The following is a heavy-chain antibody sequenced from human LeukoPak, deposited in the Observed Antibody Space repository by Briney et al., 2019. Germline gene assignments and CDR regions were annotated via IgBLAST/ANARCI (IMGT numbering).Heavy chain of an antibody. Sequence: SETLSLTCTVSGGSISSGSYYWSWIRQPAGEGLEWIGRIYTSGSTNYNPSLKSRVTISVDTSKNQFSLKLSSVTAADTAVYYCAREGGDGYNPASNFDYWGQGTLVTVSS. J-gene: IGHJ4*02. CDR3: AREGGDGYNPASNFDY. CDR2: IYTSGST. D-gene: IGHD5-24*01. V-gene: IGHV4-61*02. CDR1: GGSISSGSYY.